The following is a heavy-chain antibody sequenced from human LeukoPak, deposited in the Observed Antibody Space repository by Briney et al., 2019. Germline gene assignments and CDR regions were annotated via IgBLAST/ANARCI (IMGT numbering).Heavy chain of an antibody. V-gene: IGHV4-59*08. CDR3: ARRRGWKQQVVYFDY. J-gene: IGHJ4*02. D-gene: IGHD5-18*01. CDR2: LFHSGTR. CDR1: GGSISSYY. Sequence: PSETLSLTCNVSGGSISSYYWSWIRQPPGKGLEWIGYLFHSGTRRYNPSLKSRVTISADTTKNQFFLSLNSTAAADTAVYYCARRRGWKQQVVYFDYWGQGTLATVSS.